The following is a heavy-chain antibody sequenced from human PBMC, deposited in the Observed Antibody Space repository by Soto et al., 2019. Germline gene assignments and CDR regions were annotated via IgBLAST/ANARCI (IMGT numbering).Heavy chain of an antibody. V-gene: IGHV3-30*18. CDR2: ISYDGSKK. CDR3: AKDTYYHDTTGYYVFDY. J-gene: IGHJ4*02. Sequence: GGSLRLSCAASEFTFSSYGIHWVRQAPGKGLEWVAVISYDGSKKQYADSVKGRFTISRDNSKNTLHLQMNSLRAEDTAVYYCAKDTYYHDTTGYYVFDYWGQGSQVTVSS. CDR1: EFTFSSYG. D-gene: IGHD3-22*01.